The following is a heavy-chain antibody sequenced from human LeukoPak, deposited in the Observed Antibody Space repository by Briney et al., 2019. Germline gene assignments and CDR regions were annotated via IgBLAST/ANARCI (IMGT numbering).Heavy chain of an antibody. D-gene: IGHD3-9*01. CDR2: IKSKTDGGTT. J-gene: IGHJ4*02. CDR1: GFTFSNAW. Sequence: GGSLRLSCAASGFTFSNAWMSWVRQAPGKGLEWVGRIKSKTDGGTTDYAAPVKGRFTISRDDSKNTLYLQMNSLKTEDTAVYYCTTQGPYDILTGFGCYFDYWGQGTLVTVSS. CDR3: TTQGPYDILTGFGCYFDY. V-gene: IGHV3-15*01.